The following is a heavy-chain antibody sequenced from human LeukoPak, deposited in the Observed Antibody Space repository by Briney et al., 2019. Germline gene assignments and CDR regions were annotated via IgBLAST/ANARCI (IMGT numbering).Heavy chain of an antibody. CDR3: AMVTTVNAEFQYYYGMDV. CDR2: ISSSGSTI. J-gene: IGHJ6*02. Sequence: GGSLRLSCAASGFTFSDYYMSWIRQAPGKGLEWVSYISSSGSTIYYADSVKGRFTISRDNAKNSLYLQMNSLRAEDAAVYYCAMVTTVNAEFQYYYGMDVWGQGTTVTVSS. V-gene: IGHV3-11*01. D-gene: IGHD4-11*01. CDR1: GFTFSDYY.